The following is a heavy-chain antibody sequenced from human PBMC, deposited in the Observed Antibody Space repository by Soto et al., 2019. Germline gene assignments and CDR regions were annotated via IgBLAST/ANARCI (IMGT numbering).Heavy chain of an antibody. CDR3: ARAYSGSYYPYFDY. V-gene: IGHV1-2*04. J-gene: IGHJ4*02. D-gene: IGHD1-26*01. Sequence: GASVKVSCKASGYTFTGYYMHWVRQAPGQGLEWMGWINPNSGGTNYAQKFQGWVTMTRDTSISTAYMELSRLRSDDTAVYYCARAYSGSYYPYFDYWGQGTLVNVSS. CDR1: GYTFTGYY. CDR2: INPNSGGT.